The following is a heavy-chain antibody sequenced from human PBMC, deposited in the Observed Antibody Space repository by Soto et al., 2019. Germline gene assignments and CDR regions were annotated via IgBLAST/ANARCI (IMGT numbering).Heavy chain of an antibody. CDR3: ARKGVAFDY. CDR2: ISTTSSSI. D-gene: IGHD3-3*01. J-gene: IGHJ4*02. V-gene: IGHV3-48*02. Sequence: GGSLRLSCAASGFTFSSYSMNWVRQAPGKGLEWISYISTTSSSIYYADSVKGRFTISRDNAKNSLFLQMNSLRDEDTAVYYCARKGVAFDYWGQGALVTSPQ. CDR1: GFTFSSYS.